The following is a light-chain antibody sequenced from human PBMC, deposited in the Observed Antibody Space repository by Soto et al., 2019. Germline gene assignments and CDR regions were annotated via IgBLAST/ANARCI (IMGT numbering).Light chain of an antibody. CDR2: DAS. V-gene: IGKV3-11*01. J-gene: IGKJ4*01. CDR1: QSVSTF. Sequence: EIVLTQSPATLSLSPGERATLSCRASQSVSTFFAWYQQKRGQAPRLLIYDASKRATGVPARFSGSGSGTDFTLTISSLEPEDLAVYYCQHRFKWPLTFGGGTTVEMK. CDR3: QHRFKWPLT.